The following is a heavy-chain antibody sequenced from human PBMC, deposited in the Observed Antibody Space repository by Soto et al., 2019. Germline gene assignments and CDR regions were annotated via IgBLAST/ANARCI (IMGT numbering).Heavy chain of an antibody. CDR2: ISVDNGNT. V-gene: IGHV1-18*01. J-gene: IGHJ6*03. Sequence: QVQLVQSGPEVKKPGASVKLSCKSSGYTFSSYGISWVRQAPGQGVEWMAWISVDNGNTNFAQRFQGRVPMTTDPGASTAYMDLRRVRSDDTAVSYCARFKQGDNRNQIGNPYYYYMDVWGEGTTVTFSS. D-gene: IGHD3-16*01. CDR1: GYTFSSYG. CDR3: ARFKQGDNRNQIGNPYYYYMDV.